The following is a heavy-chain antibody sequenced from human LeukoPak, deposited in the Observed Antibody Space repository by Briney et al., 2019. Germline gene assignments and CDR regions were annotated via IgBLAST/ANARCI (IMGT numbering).Heavy chain of an antibody. V-gene: IGHV1-46*01. CDR3: ARAPNGQLWLNYYYMDV. Sequence: ASVEVSCKASGYTFTSYYMHWVRQAPGQGLEWMGIINPSGGSTSYAQKFQGRVTMTRDTSTSTVYMELSSLRSEDTAVYYCARAPNGQLWLNYYYMDVWGKGTTVTVSS. CDR2: INPSGGST. J-gene: IGHJ6*03. CDR1: GYTFTSYY. D-gene: IGHD5-18*01.